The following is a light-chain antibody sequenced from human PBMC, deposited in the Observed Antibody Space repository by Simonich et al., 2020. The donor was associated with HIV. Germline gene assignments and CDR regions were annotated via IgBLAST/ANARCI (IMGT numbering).Light chain of an antibody. CDR2: KVS. Sequence: QSALTQPRSVSGSPGQSVTISCTGTSSDVGGYNYVSWYQQHPGKAPKLVIYKVSKRPSGVPDRFSGSKSGNTASLTISWLQAEDEADYYCCSYAGSYTPWVFGTGTKVTVL. CDR1: SSDVGGYNY. J-gene: IGLJ1*01. CDR3: CSYAGSYTPWV. V-gene: IGLV2-11*01.